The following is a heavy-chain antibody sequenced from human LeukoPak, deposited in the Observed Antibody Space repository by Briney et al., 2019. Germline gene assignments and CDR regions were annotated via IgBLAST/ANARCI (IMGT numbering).Heavy chain of an antibody. CDR1: GFTFSDYY. Sequence: GGSLRLSCAASGFTFSDYYMSGIRQAPGKGLEWVSYISSGSTIYYADSVKGRFTISRDNARHSLYLQMSSLRAEDTAVYYCARGGLYDSSGYYPFDYWGQGTLVTVSS. D-gene: IGHD3-22*01. V-gene: IGHV3-11*04. CDR2: ISSGSTI. CDR3: ARGGLYDSSGYYPFDY. J-gene: IGHJ4*02.